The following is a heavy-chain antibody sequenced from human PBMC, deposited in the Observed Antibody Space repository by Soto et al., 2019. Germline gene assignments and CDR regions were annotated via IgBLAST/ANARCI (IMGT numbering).Heavy chain of an antibody. J-gene: IGHJ6*03. CDR1: AFTFSRHG. Sequence: QVQLVESGGGVVQPGGSLRLSCAASAFTFSRHGMHWVRQAPGKGLQWVGVICADGSNQRYADSVKGRFTISRDNSKNTMYLQMNSLRAEDTAVYYCARERTFGENNHNYMDVWGTGITVTVSS. V-gene: IGHV3-33*01. D-gene: IGHD3-10*01. CDR2: ICADGSNQ. CDR3: ARERTFGENNHNYMDV.